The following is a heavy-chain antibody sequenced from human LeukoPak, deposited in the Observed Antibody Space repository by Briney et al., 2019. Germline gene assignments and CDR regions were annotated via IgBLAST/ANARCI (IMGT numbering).Heavy chain of an antibody. CDR2: ISSSGSDI. Sequence: QIGGSLRLSCAASGFTFSNYEMHWVRPAPGKGLEWVSYISSSGSDIYYADSVKGRFTISRDNAKNSLYLHMNSLRAEDTAVYYCARDYGGSSPFDYWGQGTLVTVSS. D-gene: IGHD4-23*01. J-gene: IGHJ4*02. CDR3: ARDYGGSSPFDY. V-gene: IGHV3-48*03. CDR1: GFTFSNYE.